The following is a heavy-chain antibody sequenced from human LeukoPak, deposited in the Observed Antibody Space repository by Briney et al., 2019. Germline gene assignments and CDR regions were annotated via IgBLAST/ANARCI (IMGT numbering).Heavy chain of an antibody. V-gene: IGHV4-39*01. CDR2: IYYSGST. CDR3: ARIGEYSSSWYFRHYYYYMDV. J-gene: IGHJ6*03. D-gene: IGHD6-13*01. CDR1: GGSISSSSYY. Sequence: SETLSLTCTVSGGSISSSSYYWGWIRQPPGKGLEWIGSIYYSGSTYYNPSLKSRVTISVDTSKNQFSLKLSSVTAADTAVYYCARIGEYSSSWYFRHYYYYMDVWGKGTTVTVSS.